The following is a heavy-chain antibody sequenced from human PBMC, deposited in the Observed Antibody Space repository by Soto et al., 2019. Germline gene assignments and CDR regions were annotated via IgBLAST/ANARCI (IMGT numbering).Heavy chain of an antibody. CDR2: IYYSGST. CDR1: GGSISSYY. D-gene: IGHD6-13*01. CDR3: ARSPYSSSWSKNWFDL. Sequence: PSETLSLTCTVSGGSISSYYWSWIRQPPGKGLEWIGYIYYSGSTNYNPSLKSRVTISVDTSKNQFSLKLSSVTAADTAVYYCARSPYSSSWSKNWFDLRAQGNLVTVSS. J-gene: IGHJ5*02. V-gene: IGHV4-59*01.